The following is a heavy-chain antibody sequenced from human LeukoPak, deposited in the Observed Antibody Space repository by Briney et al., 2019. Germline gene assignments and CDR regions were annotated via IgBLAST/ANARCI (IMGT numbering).Heavy chain of an antibody. V-gene: IGHV1-18*01. Sequence: ASVKVSCKASGYSSSNYGISWVRQAPGQGLEWMGWTHIYRGNTNYAQKFQGRVTMTTGTSTSTVYMEVRGLRSDDTAMYYCARDVGITVADSFDPWGQGTLVTVSS. CDR3: ARDVGITVADSFDP. D-gene: IGHD6-13*01. CDR2: THIYRGNT. J-gene: IGHJ5*02. CDR1: GYSSSNYG.